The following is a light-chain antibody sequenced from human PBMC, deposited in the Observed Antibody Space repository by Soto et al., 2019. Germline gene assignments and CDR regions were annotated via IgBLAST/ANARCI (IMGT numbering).Light chain of an antibody. CDR3: SSYAGSNWYV. CDR1: NSDVGGYNY. Sequence: QSVLTQPPSASGSPGQSVTISCTGTNSDVGGYNYVSWYQQYPGKAPKLIIYEVNERPSGVPDRFSGSKSGNTASLTVSVLQTADEADYYCSSYAGSNWYVFGTGTKVTV. V-gene: IGLV2-8*01. CDR2: EVN. J-gene: IGLJ1*01.